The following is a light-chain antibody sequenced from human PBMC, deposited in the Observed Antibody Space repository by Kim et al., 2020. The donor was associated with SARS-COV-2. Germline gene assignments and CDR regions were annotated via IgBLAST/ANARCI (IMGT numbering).Light chain of an antibody. CDR2: AAS. V-gene: IGKV1D-16*01. J-gene: IGKJ1*01. CDR3: QQYDSYPRT. CDR1: QGISSW. Sequence: DIQMTQSPSSLSASVGDRVTITCRESQGISSWLAWYQQKPEKAPKCLIYAASSLQSGVPSRFSGSGSGTDFTLTINSLQPEDFATYYCQQYDSYPRTFGQGTRVDIK.